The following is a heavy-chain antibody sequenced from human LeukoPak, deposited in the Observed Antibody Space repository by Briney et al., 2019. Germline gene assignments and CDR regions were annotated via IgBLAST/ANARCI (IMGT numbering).Heavy chain of an antibody. CDR1: GFTFSSYW. D-gene: IGHD6-13*01. V-gene: IGHV3-21*01. J-gene: IGHJ4*02. CDR2: ISSSSSYI. Sequence: GGSLRLSCAASGFTFSSYWMHWVRQAPGKGLEWVSSISSSSSYIYYADSVKGRFTISRDNAKNSLYLQMNSLRAEDTAVYYCAREDWVAAGYWGQGTLVTVSS. CDR3: AREDWVAAGY.